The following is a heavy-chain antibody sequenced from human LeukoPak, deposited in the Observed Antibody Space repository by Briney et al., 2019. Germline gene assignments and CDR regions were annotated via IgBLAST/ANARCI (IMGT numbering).Heavy chain of an antibody. D-gene: IGHD1-14*01. CDR1: GGSFSGYH. V-gene: IGHV4-34*01. Sequence: SETLSLTCAVYGGSFSGYHWSWIRQPPGKGLEWIGEINHSGSTNYNPSLKSRVTISVDTSKNQFSLNLSSVTAADTAVYYCARDNHYYYYMDVWGKGTTVTVSS. CDR3: ARDNHYYYYMDV. J-gene: IGHJ6*03. CDR2: INHSGST.